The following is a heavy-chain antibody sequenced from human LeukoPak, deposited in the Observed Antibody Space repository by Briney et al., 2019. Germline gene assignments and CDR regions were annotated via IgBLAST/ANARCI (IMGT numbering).Heavy chain of an antibody. J-gene: IGHJ5*02. D-gene: IGHD3-3*01. CDR2: INHSGST. CDR1: GGSFSGYY. V-gene: IGHV4-34*01. Sequence: SETLSLTCAVYGGSFSGYYWSWIRQPPGKGLEWIGEINHSGSTNYNPSLKSRVTISVDTSKNQFSLKLSSVTAADTAVYYCARGPTGITIFGVVHRVGTNWFDLWGQGTLVTVSS. CDR3: ARGPTGITIFGVVHRVGTNWFDL.